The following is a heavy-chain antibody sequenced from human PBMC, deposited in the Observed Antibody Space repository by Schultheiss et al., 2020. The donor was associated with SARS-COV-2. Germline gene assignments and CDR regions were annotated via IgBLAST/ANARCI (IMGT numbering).Heavy chain of an antibody. CDR1: GGSISDSRYF. D-gene: IGHD3-22*01. V-gene: IGHV4-39*01. Sequence: SQTLSLTCAVSGGSISDSRYFWGWIRQTPGKGLEWIGSIYYTGSTYYNPSLKSRVTMSVDASKNQVSLNLGSLTAADTAVFYCARRRYYDSYGGRNWFDPWGQGTLVTVSS. CDR2: IYYTGST. CDR3: ARRRYYDSYGGRNWFDP. J-gene: IGHJ5*02.